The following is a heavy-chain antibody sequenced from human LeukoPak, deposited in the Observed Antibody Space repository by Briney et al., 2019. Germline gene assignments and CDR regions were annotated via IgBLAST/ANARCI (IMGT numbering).Heavy chain of an antibody. CDR3: ATMGLEPLPYYFDY. V-gene: IGHV3-7*01. CDR1: GFTFSRYC. CDR2: INQDGSAR. D-gene: IGHD1-1*01. J-gene: IGHJ4*02. Sequence: GVSLRLSCAASGFTFSRYCMSWVRQAPGKGLECATNINQDGSARYHVDSVRGRFTISRDNARNSLFLQMDSLRAEDTAVYYCATMGLEPLPYYFDYWGQGTLVTVSS.